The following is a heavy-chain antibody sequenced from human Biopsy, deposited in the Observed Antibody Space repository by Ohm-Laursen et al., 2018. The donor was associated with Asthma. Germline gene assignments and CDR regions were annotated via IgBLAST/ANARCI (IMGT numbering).Heavy chain of an antibody. Sequence: TLSLTCTVSGGSISSGAYYWSWVRQPPGKGLARIGYIYYIGSTYYNPSLKSRVAISLDTSKNQFSLKLSSVTAADTAVYFCARRGGVRRYFDYWGQGTLVTVSS. CDR2: IYYIGST. CDR3: ARRGGVRRYFDY. J-gene: IGHJ4*02. V-gene: IGHV4-30-4*01. CDR1: GGSISSGAYY. D-gene: IGHD3-16*01.